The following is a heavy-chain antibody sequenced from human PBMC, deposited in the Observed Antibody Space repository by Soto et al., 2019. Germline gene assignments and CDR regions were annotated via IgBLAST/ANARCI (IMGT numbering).Heavy chain of an antibody. D-gene: IGHD3-22*01. Sequence: QVQLVQSGAAVKKPGSSVQVSCKASGGTFSSYAISWVRQAPGQGLEWMGGGIPIFGPANYAQKFQGRVTIPADKSKSTAHRESTSQRSENTAVDCCAREGSGYPGWYFDLGGRGTQVTVSS. CDR1: GGTFSSYA. CDR3: AREGSGYPGWYFDL. CDR2: GIPIFGPA. J-gene: IGHJ2*01. V-gene: IGHV1-69*06.